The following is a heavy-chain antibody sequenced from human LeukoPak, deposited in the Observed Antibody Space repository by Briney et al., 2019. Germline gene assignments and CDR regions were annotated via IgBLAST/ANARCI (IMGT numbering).Heavy chain of an antibody. CDR2: ITLSSSTI. J-gene: IGHJ4*02. CDR3: ARETPQSSSWIAFDY. CDR1: GFTFSNYN. Sequence: GGSLRLSCAASGFTFSNYNMNWVRQAPGKGLEWVSYITLSSSTIYYADSVKGRFTISRDNAKNSLSLQMNSLRAEDTAVYYCARETPQSSSWIAFDYWGQGTLVTVSS. D-gene: IGHD6-13*01. V-gene: IGHV3-48*01.